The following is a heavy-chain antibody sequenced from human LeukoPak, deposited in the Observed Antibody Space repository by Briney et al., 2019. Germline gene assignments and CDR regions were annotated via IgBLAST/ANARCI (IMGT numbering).Heavy chain of an antibody. V-gene: IGHV3-30*04. Sequence: PGGSLRLSCAASGFTFSSYAMHWVRQAPGKGLEWVAVISYDGSNKYYADSVKGRFTISRDNSKNTLYLQMDSLRAEDTAVYYCARDRGGSGSYPDYWGQGTLVSVSS. D-gene: IGHD3-10*01. CDR1: GFTFSSYA. J-gene: IGHJ4*02. CDR3: ARDRGGSGSYPDY. CDR2: ISYDGSNK.